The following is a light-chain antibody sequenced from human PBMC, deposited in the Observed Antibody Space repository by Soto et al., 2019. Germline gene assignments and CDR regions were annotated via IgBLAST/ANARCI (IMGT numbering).Light chain of an antibody. CDR3: QQYASTPPT. CDR2: WAS. J-gene: IGKJ2*01. V-gene: IGKV4-1*01. CDR1: QSVLYSSNNKNY. Sequence: DIVMTQSPDSLAVSLGERATINCKSSQSVLYSSNNKNYLAWYQQRPGQPPKLLIYWASTRESGVPDRFSGSGSGTDVTLTIASLQAGDVAVYYCQQYASTPPTFGQGTKLEI.